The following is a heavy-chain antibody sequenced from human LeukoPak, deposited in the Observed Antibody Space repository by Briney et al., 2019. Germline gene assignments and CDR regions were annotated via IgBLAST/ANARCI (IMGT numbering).Heavy chain of an antibody. D-gene: IGHD3-16*01. V-gene: IGHV3-30*02. CDR1: GFTFSNYG. CDR3: ARDSIMITFGDFDY. J-gene: IGHJ4*02. Sequence: GGSLRLSCAASGFTFSNYGIHWVRQAPGKGLEWVAFIRYDGSDEYYAESVKGRFTISRDNSKNTLYLQMNSLRAEDTAVYYCARDSIMITFGDFDYWGQGTLVTVSS. CDR2: IRYDGSDE.